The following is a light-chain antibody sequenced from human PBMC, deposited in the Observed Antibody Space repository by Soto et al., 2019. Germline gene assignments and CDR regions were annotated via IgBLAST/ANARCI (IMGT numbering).Light chain of an antibody. CDR2: DAS. Sequence: EIVLTQSPATLSLSPGERATLSCRASQSVRSYLAWYQQKPGQAPRLLIYDASNRVTGIPARFSGSGSGTDFTLTISSLEAEDFAVYYCQQRANWPLTFGGGSKVEIK. J-gene: IGKJ4*01. CDR1: QSVRSY. V-gene: IGKV3-11*01. CDR3: QQRANWPLT.